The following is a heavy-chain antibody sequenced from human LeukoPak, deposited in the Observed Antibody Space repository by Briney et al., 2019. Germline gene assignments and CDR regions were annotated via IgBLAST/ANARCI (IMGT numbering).Heavy chain of an antibody. V-gene: IGHV1-18*01. D-gene: IGHD6-13*01. Sequence: ASVKVSCKASAYTFTSYGISWVRQAPGQGLEWMGWISAYNGNTNYAQKLQGRVTMTTDTSTSKAYMELRSLRSEDTAVYYCARGDHSSSWFWCAFDIWGQGTMVTVSS. CDR3: ARGDHSSSWFWCAFDI. CDR2: ISAYNGNT. J-gene: IGHJ3*02. CDR1: AYTFTSYG.